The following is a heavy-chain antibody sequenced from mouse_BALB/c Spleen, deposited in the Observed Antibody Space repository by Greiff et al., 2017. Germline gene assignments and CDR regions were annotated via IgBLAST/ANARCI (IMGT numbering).Heavy chain of an antibody. J-gene: IGHJ2*01. CDR1: GDSITSGY. D-gene: IGHD3-2*01. V-gene: IGHV3-8*02. CDR3: ARWADSSGYVGYYFDY. Sequence: VQLQQSGPSLVKPSQTLSLTCSVTGDSITSGYWNWIRKFPGNKLEYMGYISYSGSTYYNPSLKSRISITRDTSKNQYYLQLNSVTTEDTATYYCARWADSSGYVGYYFDYWGQGTTLTVSS. CDR2: ISYSGST.